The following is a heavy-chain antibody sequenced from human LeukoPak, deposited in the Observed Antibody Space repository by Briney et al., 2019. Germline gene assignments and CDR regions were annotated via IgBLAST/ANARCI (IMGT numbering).Heavy chain of an antibody. CDR1: GYTFTSYG. CDR3: ASLNPHDAFDI. J-gene: IGHJ3*02. Sequence: SVKVSCKASGYTFTSYGISWVRQAPGQGLEWMGGIIPIFGTANYAQKFQGRVTITADESMSTAYMELSSLRSEDTAVYYCASLNPHDAFDIWGQGTMVTVSS. CDR2: IIPIFGTA. V-gene: IGHV1-69*13.